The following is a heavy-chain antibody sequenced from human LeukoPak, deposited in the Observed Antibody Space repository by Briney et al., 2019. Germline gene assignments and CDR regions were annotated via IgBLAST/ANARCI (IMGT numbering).Heavy chain of an antibody. Sequence: GGSLRLSCAASGFTFSSYWISWVRQAPGKGLEWVANIKQDGSEKYYVDSVKGRFTISRDNAKNSLYLQMNSLRAEDTAVYYCARNRDYYDSSGYYMNYWGQGTLVTVSS. J-gene: IGHJ4*02. D-gene: IGHD3-22*01. CDR1: GFTFSSYW. CDR2: IKQDGSEK. CDR3: ARNRDYYDSSGYYMNY. V-gene: IGHV3-7*01.